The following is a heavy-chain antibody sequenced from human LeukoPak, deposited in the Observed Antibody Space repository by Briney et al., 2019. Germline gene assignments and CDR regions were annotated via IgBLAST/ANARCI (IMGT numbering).Heavy chain of an antibody. V-gene: IGHV3-30*01. CDR1: GFTFSRYA. CDR2: TSPDGNEK. Sequence: PGGSLRLSCAASGFTFSRYAMHWVRQAPGKGLEWVAVTSPDGNEKYYADSVKGRFTISRDNSKNTVFLQMNSLSTEDTAVYSCFIGSAYYYDSWGQGTLVTVSS. J-gene: IGHJ5*01. CDR3: FIGSAYYYDS. D-gene: IGHD3-22*01.